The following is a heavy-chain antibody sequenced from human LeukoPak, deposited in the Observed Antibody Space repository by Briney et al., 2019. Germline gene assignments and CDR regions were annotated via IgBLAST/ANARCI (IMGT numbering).Heavy chain of an antibody. J-gene: IGHJ5*02. CDR2: ISYDGSDN. Sequence: LPGGSLRLSCVASGFTFSNYAIHWVRQAPGKGLEWVAVISYDGSDNYYADSVKGRFTISRDNSKNTLYLQMNSLRPEDTAVYYCAAYGSGSYSKNWFDPWGQGTLVTVSS. CDR3: AAYGSGSYSKNWFDP. CDR1: GFTFSNYA. D-gene: IGHD3-10*01. V-gene: IGHV3-30*04.